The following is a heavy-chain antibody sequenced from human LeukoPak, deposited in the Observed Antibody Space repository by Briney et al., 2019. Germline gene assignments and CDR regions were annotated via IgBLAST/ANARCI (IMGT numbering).Heavy chain of an antibody. D-gene: IGHD2-8*01. Sequence: ASVKVSCKASGYTFTGYYMHWVRQAPGQGLEWMGIINPSGGSTSYAQKFQGRVTMTRDMSTSTVYMELSSLRSEDTAVYYCARDRAPIVLMVYARDFDYWGQGTLVTVSS. V-gene: IGHV1-46*01. CDR2: INPSGGST. CDR3: ARDRAPIVLMVYARDFDY. J-gene: IGHJ4*02. CDR1: GYTFTGYY.